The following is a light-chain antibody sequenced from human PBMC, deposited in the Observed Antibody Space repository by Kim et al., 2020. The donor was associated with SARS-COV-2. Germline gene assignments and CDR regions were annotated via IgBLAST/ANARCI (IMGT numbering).Light chain of an antibody. CDR1: ELGDKY. V-gene: IGLV3-1*01. J-gene: IGLJ3*02. CDR3: QAWDSSTWV. CDR2: QDA. Sequence: SYELTQPPSVSVSPGQTASITCSGDELGDKYVCWYQQKPGQSPVLVIYQDAKRPSGIPERFSGSNSGNTATLTISGTQALDEADYYCQAWDSSTWVFGGGTQLTVL.